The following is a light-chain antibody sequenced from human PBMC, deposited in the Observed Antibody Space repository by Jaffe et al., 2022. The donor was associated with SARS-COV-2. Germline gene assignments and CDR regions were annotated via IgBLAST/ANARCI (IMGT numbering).Light chain of an antibody. V-gene: IGKV3-20*01. CDR3: QQCGNSPPSFT. Sequence: DIVLTQSPGTLSLSPGESATLSCRASQSVSTYLAWYQQKPGQAPRLLIYGASNRVTGIPDRFSGSGSGTDFTLTISRLEPEDFAVYYCQQCGNSPPSFTFGPGTKVDIK. J-gene: IGKJ3*01. CDR1: QSVSTY. CDR2: GAS.